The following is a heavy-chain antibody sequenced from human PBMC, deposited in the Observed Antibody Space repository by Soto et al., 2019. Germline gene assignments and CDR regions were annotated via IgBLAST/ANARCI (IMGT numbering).Heavy chain of an antibody. CDR3: ARYKSNYYYGMDV. V-gene: IGHV4-31*03. CDR1: GGSISSGGYY. Sequence: SETLSLTCTVSGGSISSGGYYWSWIRQHPGKGLEWIGYIYYSGTTYYNPSLRSRVTISVDTSKNQFSLRLTSVTAADTAVYYCARYKSNYYYGMDVWGQGTTVTVSS. D-gene: IGHD1-20*01. CDR2: IYYSGTT. J-gene: IGHJ6*02.